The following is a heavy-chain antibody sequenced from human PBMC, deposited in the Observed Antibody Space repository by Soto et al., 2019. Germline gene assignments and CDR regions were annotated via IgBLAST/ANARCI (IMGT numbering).Heavy chain of an antibody. CDR3: AKDGLTYSSGWYKYLGH. Sequence: QVQLVESGGGVVQPGRSLRLSCAASGFTFSTFAMHCVRQAPGKGLEWVAVISYDGSHKDYADSVKGRFTISRDESKNTMYLQTDRLRADDTAVYFCAKDGLTYSSGWYKYLGHWGQGTLVSVPS. J-gene: IGHJ4*02. V-gene: IGHV3-30*18. CDR1: GFTFSTFA. CDR2: ISYDGSHK. D-gene: IGHD6-19*01.